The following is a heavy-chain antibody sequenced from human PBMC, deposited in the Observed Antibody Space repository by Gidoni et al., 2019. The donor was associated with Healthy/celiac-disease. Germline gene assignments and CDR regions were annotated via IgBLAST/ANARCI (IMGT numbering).Heavy chain of an antibody. D-gene: IGHD6-19*01. Sequence: EVQLVESGGGLVKPGGCLRLTCAASRFTFSSYSMNWVRQAPGKGLEWVSSISSSSSYIYYSDSVKGRFTISRDNAKNSLYLQMNSLRAEDTAVYYCARGGSGWYYFDYWGQGTLVTVSS. J-gene: IGHJ4*02. V-gene: IGHV3-21*01. CDR2: ISSSSSYI. CDR1: RFTFSSYS. CDR3: ARGGSGWYYFDY.